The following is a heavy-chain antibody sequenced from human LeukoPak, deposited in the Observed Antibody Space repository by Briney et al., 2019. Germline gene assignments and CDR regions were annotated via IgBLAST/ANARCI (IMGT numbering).Heavy chain of an antibody. V-gene: IGHV3-30*02. CDR3: AKEGGAAAGTGNYYYYYYMDV. D-gene: IGHD6-13*01. J-gene: IGHJ6*03. CDR1: GFTFSSYG. CDR2: IRYDGSNK. Sequence: GGSLRLSCAASGFTFSSYGMHWVRQAPGKGLEGVAFIRYDGSNKYYADSVKGRFTISRDNSKNTLYLQMNSLRAEDTAVYYCAKEGGAAAGTGNYYYYYYMDVWDKGTTVTISS.